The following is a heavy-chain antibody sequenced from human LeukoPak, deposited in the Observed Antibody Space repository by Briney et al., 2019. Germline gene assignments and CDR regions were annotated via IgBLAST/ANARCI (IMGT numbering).Heavy chain of an antibody. D-gene: IGHD2-2*01. CDR1: GGSISSDNW. V-gene: IGHV4-4*02. Sequence: SETLSLTCAVSGGSISSDNWWTWVRQPPGKGLEWIGEIFHSGTTNYSPSLESRVTISVDTSKNQFSLRLTSVTAADTALYYCAKLTCSSTFCPLDYWGQGTLVTVSS. CDR2: IFHSGTT. J-gene: IGHJ4*02. CDR3: AKLTCSSTFCPLDY.